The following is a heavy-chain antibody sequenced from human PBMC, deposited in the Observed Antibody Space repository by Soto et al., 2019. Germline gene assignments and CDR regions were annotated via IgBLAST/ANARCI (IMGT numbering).Heavy chain of an antibody. CDR1: GGSVSSSSYY. V-gene: IGHV4-39*01. J-gene: IGHJ4*02. D-gene: IGHD3-3*01. CDR2: VYYSGST. Sequence: PSETLSLTCTVSGGSVSSSSYYWGWVRQPPGKGLEWIGSVYYSGSTYYNPSLESRVTISVDKSKNQFSLKLMSLSAADTAFYFWGGLEGLATISYYFDYWGQGALVTVSS. CDR3: GGLEGLATISYYFDY.